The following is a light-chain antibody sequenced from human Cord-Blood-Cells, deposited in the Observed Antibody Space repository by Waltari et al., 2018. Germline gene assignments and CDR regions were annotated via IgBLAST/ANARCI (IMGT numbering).Light chain of an antibody. J-gene: IGLJ3*02. V-gene: IGLV1-44*01. CDR2: SNN. Sequence: QSVLTQPPSASGTPGQRVTISCSGISPNLGSNTVNWYQQLPGTAPKLLIYSNNQRPSGVPDRFSGSKSGTSASLAISGLQSEDEADYYCAAWDDSLNGCWVFGGGTKLTVL. CDR1: SPNLGSNT. CDR3: AAWDDSLNGCWV.